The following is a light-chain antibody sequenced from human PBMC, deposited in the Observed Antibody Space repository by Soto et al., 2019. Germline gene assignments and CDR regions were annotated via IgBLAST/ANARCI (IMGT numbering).Light chain of an antibody. CDR3: QQYYTYPWT. J-gene: IGKJ1*01. Sequence: ALRMTQSPSSFPASTGDKVTLTCRASQDVRGNVAWYQQKSGEAPNLLIYAASTLQSGVPSRFSGSGSGTDFTLTISSLQSEDFAIYYCQQYYTYPWTFGQGTKVEIE. V-gene: IGKV1-8*01. CDR1: QDVRGN. CDR2: AAS.